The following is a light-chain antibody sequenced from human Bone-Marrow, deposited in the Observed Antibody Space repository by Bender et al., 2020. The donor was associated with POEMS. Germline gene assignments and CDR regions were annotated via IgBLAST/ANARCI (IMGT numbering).Light chain of an antibody. Sequence: QSVLTQPPSASGAPGQSVTISCSGSNSNIGKNYVYWYQQLPGTAPKLLIYRNDQRPSGVPDRFSGFKSGTSASLAISGLRSDDEADYYCTVWDDNLSGWVFGGGTKLTVL. CDR3: TVWDDNLSGWV. V-gene: IGLV1-47*01. CDR1: NSNIGKNY. J-gene: IGLJ3*02. CDR2: RND.